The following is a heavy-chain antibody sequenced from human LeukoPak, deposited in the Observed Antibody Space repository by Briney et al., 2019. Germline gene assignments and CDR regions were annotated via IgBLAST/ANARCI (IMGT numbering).Heavy chain of an antibody. D-gene: IGHD6-19*01. J-gene: IGHJ4*02. Sequence: GGSPRLSCAASGFTFSSYAMSWVRQAPGKGLEWVSAISGSGGSTYYADSVKGRFTISRDNSKNTLYLQMNSLRAEDTAVYYCAREIRREGIAVAGFDYWGQGTLVTVSS. CDR3: AREIRREGIAVAGFDY. CDR2: ISGSGGST. CDR1: GFTFSSYA. V-gene: IGHV3-23*01.